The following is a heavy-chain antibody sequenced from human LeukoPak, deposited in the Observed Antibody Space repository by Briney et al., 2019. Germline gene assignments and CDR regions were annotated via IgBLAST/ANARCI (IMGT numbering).Heavy chain of an antibody. V-gene: IGHV6-1*01. CDR1: GDSVSSNSAS. Sequence: SQTLSLTCAISGDSVSSNSASWNWIRQSPSRGLEWLGRTYYRSKWRNDYAVSVKSRITISPDTSKNQFSLQLNSVTPEDTAVYYCARDPMEWELLLDYWGQGTLVTVSS. D-gene: IGHD1-26*01. CDR2: TYYRSKWRN. J-gene: IGHJ4*02. CDR3: ARDPMEWELLLDY.